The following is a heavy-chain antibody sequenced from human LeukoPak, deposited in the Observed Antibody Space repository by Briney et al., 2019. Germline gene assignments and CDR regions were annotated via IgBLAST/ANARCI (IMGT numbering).Heavy chain of an antibody. CDR2: INPNSGGT. J-gene: IGHJ4*02. CDR3: ATLDIVATGFDY. V-gene: IGHV1-2*02. Sequence: ASVKVSCKASGYIFTSYFMHWVRQAPGQGLEYMGWINPNSGGTNYAQKFQGRVTMTRDTSISTAYMELSRLRSDDTAVYYCATLDIVATGFDYWGQGTLVTVSS. D-gene: IGHD5-12*01. CDR1: GYIFTSYF.